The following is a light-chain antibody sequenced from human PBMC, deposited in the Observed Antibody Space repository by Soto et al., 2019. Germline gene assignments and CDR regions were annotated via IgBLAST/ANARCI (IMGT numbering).Light chain of an antibody. CDR2: EVH. CDR1: ISDIGSHTY. Sequence: QDALTEPGSVGGSNGEAIIFSCYVNISDIGSHTYGSGYRHDPGEAPRLLIDEVHDRPSGVSSRFAGSKSGNTASLTISGLHAADEADDYCASYLTTSPLEVFGTGTKVTVL. CDR3: ASYLTTSPLEV. V-gene: IGLV2-14*01. J-gene: IGLJ1*01.